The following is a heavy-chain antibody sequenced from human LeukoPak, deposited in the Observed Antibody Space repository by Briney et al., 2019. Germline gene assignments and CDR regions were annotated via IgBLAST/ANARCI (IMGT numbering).Heavy chain of an antibody. Sequence: GGSLRLSCAASGFTFSSYWMHWVRQAPGKGLVWVSRINSDGSSTSYADSVKGRFTISRDNAKNTLYLQMNSLRAEDTAVYYCARAPNYDYVWGSYRADYYYYYMDVWGKGTTVTTSS. J-gene: IGHJ6*03. V-gene: IGHV3-74*01. CDR3: ARAPNYDYVWGSYRADYYYYYMDV. CDR1: GFTFSSYW. D-gene: IGHD3-16*02. CDR2: INSDGSST.